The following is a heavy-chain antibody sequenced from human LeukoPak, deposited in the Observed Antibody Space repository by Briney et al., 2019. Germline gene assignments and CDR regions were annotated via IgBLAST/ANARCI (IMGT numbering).Heavy chain of an antibody. CDR1: GGSISSSSYY. D-gene: IGHD3-22*01. CDR2: IYYSGST. Sequence: SETLSLTCTVSGGSISSSSYYWGWIRQPPGKGLEWIGGIYYSGSTYYNPSLKSRVTISVDTSKNQFSLKLSSVTAADTAVYYCAHSYYYDSSGYYYDMYYFDYWGQGALVTVSS. V-gene: IGHV4-39*07. J-gene: IGHJ4*02. CDR3: AHSYYYDSSGYYYDMYYFDY.